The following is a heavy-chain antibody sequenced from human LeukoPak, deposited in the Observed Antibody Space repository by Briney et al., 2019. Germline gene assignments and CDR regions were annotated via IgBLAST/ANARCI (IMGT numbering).Heavy chain of an antibody. V-gene: IGHV4-61*01. CDR2: MYYSGST. CDR3: ASRDYSGRHFDY. J-gene: IGHJ4*02. Sequence: PSETLSLTCTVSGGSISSSNYYWSWIRQPPGKGLEWIGYMYYSGSTNYNPSLKSRVTISVDTSKNQFSLKLSSVTAADTAMYYCASRDYSGRHFDYWGQGTLVTVSS. CDR1: GGSISSSNYY. D-gene: IGHD4-23*01.